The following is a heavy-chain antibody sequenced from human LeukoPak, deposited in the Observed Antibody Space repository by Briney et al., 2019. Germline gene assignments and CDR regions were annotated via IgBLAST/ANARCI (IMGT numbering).Heavy chain of an antibody. J-gene: IGHJ4*02. D-gene: IGHD1-26*01. CDR1: GFTFSSYS. CDR3: ARDRGGSYSAIDY. Sequence: GGSLRLSCAASGFTFSSYSMNWVRQAPGKGLEWVSFISSSSSTIYYADPVKGRFTISRDNAKNSLYLQMNSLRAEDTAVYYCARDRGGSYSAIDYWGQGTLVTVSS. V-gene: IGHV3-48*04. CDR2: ISSSSSTI.